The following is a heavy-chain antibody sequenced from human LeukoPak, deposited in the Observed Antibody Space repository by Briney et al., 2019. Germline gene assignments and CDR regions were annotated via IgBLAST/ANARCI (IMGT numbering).Heavy chain of an antibody. V-gene: IGHV3-23*01. CDR2: ISGSGGIT. CDR1: GLTFNEYA. D-gene: IGHD6-19*01. J-gene: IGHJ4*02. CDR3: AKEITGWYAY. Sequence: WGSLRLSCAASGLTFNEYAMSWVRQAPGKGLEWVSGISGSGGITYYADSVKGRLTISRDNSKNTLYLQMNSLRGEDTAIYFCAKEITGWYAYWGQGTLVTVSS.